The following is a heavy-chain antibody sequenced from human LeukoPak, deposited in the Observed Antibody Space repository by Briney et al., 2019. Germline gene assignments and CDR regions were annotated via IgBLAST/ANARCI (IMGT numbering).Heavy chain of an antibody. CDR1: GGSISSYY. CDR3: ARATRYPLFDY. CDR2: IYYSGST. J-gene: IGHJ4*02. Sequence: PSETLSLTCTVSGGSISSYYWSWIRQPPGKRLEWIGYIYYSGSTNYNPSLKSRVTISVDTSKNQFSLKLSSVTAADTAVYYCARATRYPLFDYWGQGTLVTVSS. V-gene: IGHV4-59*01. D-gene: IGHD1-26*01.